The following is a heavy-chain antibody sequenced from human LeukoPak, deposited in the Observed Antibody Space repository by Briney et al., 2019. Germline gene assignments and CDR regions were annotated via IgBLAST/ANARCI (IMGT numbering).Heavy chain of an antibody. J-gene: IGHJ6*02. Sequence: GGSLRLSCAASGFTFDDYAMHWVRQAPGKGLEWVSLISGDGGSTYYADSVKGRFTISRDNSKNSLYLQMNSLRTEDSALYYCAKDSAVYYYYGMDVWGQGTTVNVSS. CDR3: AKDSAVYYYYGMDV. CDR2: ISGDGGST. CDR1: GFTFDDYA. V-gene: IGHV3-43*02.